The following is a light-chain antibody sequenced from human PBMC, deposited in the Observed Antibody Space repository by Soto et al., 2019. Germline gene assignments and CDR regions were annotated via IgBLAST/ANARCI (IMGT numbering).Light chain of an antibody. CDR2: GAS. J-gene: IGKJ1*01. CDR3: QQCSNWPRK. Sequence: EIVLPHSPGTRSWFSGKRAALPCRAGQNIGISLVWSQQKPGQSPRLLIYGASTRATGIPARFSGSGSGTEFTLTISSLQSEDFAVYYCQQCSNWPRKFGQGTKVDI. V-gene: IGKV3-15*01. CDR1: QNIGIS.